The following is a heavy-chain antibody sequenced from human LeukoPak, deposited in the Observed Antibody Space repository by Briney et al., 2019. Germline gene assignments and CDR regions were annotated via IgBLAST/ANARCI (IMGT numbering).Heavy chain of an antibody. CDR2: IYPGDSDT. CDR3: ARPVEISVNAFDI. V-gene: IGHV5-51*01. CDR1: GYNFTNNW. D-gene: IGHD5-24*01. J-gene: IGHJ3*02. Sequence: GESLQISCKGSGYNFTNNWIGWVRQMPGKGLDWMGIIYPGDSDTTYSPSFQGQVTISADKSISTAFLQWSSLKASDTAMYYCARPVEISVNAFDIWGQGTMVTVSS.